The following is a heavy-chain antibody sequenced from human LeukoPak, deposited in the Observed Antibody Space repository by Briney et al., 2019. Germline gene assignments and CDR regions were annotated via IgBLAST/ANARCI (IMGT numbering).Heavy chain of an antibody. V-gene: IGHV1-2*02. J-gene: IGHJ4*02. CDR3: AVDTAMVERFDY. CDR1: GYTFTGYY. D-gene: IGHD5-18*01. Sequence: GATVTVSCKASGYTFTGYYMHWVRQAPGQGLEGMGWINPNSGGTNYAQKFQGRVTMTRDTSISTAYMELSRLRSDDTAVYYCAVDTAMVERFDYWGQGTLVTVSS. CDR2: INPNSGGT.